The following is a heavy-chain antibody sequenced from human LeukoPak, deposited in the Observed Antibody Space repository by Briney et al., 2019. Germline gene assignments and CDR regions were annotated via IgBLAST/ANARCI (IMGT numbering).Heavy chain of an antibody. Sequence: SQTLSLTCTVSGGSISSGSYYWSWIRQPAGKGLEWIGHFYTSGSTNYSPSLKSRVTISVDTSKNQFSLKLSSVTAADTAVYYCARSYVLHAFDIWGQGTMVTVSS. V-gene: IGHV4-61*09. CDR3: ARSYVLHAFDI. CDR1: GGSISSGSYY. D-gene: IGHD2-15*01. J-gene: IGHJ3*02. CDR2: FYTSGST.